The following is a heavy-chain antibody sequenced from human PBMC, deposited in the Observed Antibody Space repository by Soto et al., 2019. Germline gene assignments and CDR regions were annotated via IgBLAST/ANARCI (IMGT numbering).Heavy chain of an antibody. V-gene: IGHV4-31*03. CDR1: GGSINSGGYY. Sequence: QVQLQESGPGLVKPLQTLSLICTVSGGSINSGGYYWSWIRQLPGKGLEWIGYIYYTGSTYYNPSLKSRITISVDTSANQFSLKLSSVTAADTAIYFCARVFKTMSFYYGMDVWGQGTAVAVSS. CDR2: IYYTGST. D-gene: IGHD3-22*01. CDR3: ARVFKTMSFYYGMDV. J-gene: IGHJ6*02.